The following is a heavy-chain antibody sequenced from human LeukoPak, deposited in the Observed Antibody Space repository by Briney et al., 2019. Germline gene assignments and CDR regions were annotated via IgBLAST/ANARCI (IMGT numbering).Heavy chain of an antibody. CDR3: ARDRVSSSPYYYYMDV. CDR2: IIPIFGTA. D-gene: IGHD6-6*01. J-gene: IGHJ6*03. CDR1: GGTFSSYA. Sequence: ASVKVSCKASGGTFSSYAISWVRQPPGQGLEWMGGIIPIFGTANYAQKFQGRVTITTDESTSTAYMELSSLRSEDTAVYYCARDRVSSSPYYYYMDVWGKGTTVTVSS. V-gene: IGHV1-69*05.